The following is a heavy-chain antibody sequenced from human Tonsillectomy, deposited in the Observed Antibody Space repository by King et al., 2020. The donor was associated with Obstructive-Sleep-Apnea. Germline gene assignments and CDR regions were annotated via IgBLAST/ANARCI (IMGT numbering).Heavy chain of an antibody. Sequence: VQLGESGGGLVQPGGSLRLSCAASGFTFSSYAMSWVRQAPGKGLEWVSGISGSGGSPYYADSVKGRFTISRDNSKNTLYLQMNSLRAEDTAVYYCAKDGPRRGSGSNNRYYFDYWGQGTLVTVSS. J-gene: IGHJ4*02. CDR3: AKDGPRRGSGSNNRYYFDY. CDR1: GFTFSSYA. CDR2: ISGSGGSP. D-gene: IGHD3-10*01. V-gene: IGHV3-23*04.